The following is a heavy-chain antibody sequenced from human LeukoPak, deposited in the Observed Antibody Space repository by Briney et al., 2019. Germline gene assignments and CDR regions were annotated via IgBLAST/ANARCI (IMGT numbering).Heavy chain of an antibody. V-gene: IGHV3-15*01. CDR2: IKTKTEGGTT. CDR3: ASYGSGSHDY. CDR1: GFTFSNAW. J-gene: IGHJ4*02. D-gene: IGHD3-10*01. Sequence: GGSLRLSCAASGFTFSNAWMNWVRQAPGKGLEWVGRIKTKTEGGTTDYAAPVKGRFTISRDDSKNTVYLQMNSLKTEDTAVYYCASYGSGSHDYWGRGSLATVSS.